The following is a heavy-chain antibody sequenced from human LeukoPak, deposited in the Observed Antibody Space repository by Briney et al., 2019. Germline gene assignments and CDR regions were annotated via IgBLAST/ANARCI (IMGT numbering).Heavy chain of an antibody. CDR2: IKQDGSEK. D-gene: IGHD3-10*01. CDR1: GFTFSNYW. J-gene: IGHJ4*02. CDR3: AREGLLWFGELSFFDY. V-gene: IGHV3-7*01. Sequence: GGSLRLSCAASGFTFSNYWMSWVRQAPGKGLEWVANIKQDGSEKYYVDSVKGRFTISRDNAKNSLYLQMNSLRAEDTAVYYCAREGLLWFGELSFFDYWGQGTLVTVSS.